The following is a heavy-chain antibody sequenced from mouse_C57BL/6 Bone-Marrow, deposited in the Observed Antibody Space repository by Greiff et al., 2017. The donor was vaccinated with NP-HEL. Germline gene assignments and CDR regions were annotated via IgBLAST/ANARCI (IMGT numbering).Heavy chain of an antibody. CDR1: GFTFSDYY. V-gene: IGHV5-12*01. Sequence: EVKVVESGGGLVQPGASLKLSCAASGFTFSDYYMYWVRQTPEKRLEWVAFISNGGGSISYPDTVKGRFTISRDNAKNTLYLQMSRLKSEDTAMYYCARHHYGSSYGFAYWGQGTLVTVSA. CDR2: ISNGGGSI. CDR3: ARHHYGSSYGFAY. J-gene: IGHJ3*01. D-gene: IGHD1-1*01.